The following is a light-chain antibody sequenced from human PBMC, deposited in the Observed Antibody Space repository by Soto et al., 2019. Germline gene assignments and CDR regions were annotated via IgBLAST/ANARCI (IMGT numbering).Light chain of an antibody. CDR3: QHYNNWPPWT. Sequence: EIVMTQSPATLSVSPGERATLSCRASQSVSSNLAWYQQKPGQAPRLLIYGASTRATGIPARFSGSGSGTEFTLTITSLQSEDFEIYYCQHYNNWPPWTVGQGTKVEIK. J-gene: IGKJ1*01. CDR2: GAS. CDR1: QSVSSN. V-gene: IGKV3-15*01.